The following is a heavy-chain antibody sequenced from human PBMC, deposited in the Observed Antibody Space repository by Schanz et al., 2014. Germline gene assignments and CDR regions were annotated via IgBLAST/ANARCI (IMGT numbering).Heavy chain of an antibody. D-gene: IGHD3-10*01. CDR1: GFSFSTYA. Sequence: QVQLVESGGGVVQPGRSLRLSCAASGFSFSTYAMHWVRQAPGKGLEWVAFIRYDGSNKYYADSVKGRFTISRDNSKNTLYLQMNSLRAEDTAVYYCRLWFGELYYGMDVWGQGTTVTVSS. CDR2: IRYDGSNK. CDR3: RLWFGELYYGMDV. V-gene: IGHV3-33*08. J-gene: IGHJ6*02.